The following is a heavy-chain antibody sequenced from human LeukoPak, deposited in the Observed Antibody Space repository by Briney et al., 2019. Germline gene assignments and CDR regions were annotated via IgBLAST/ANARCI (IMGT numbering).Heavy chain of an antibody. J-gene: IGHJ4*02. CDR2: ISSNGGST. CDR3: ARGFEADSGSYLVDY. CDR1: GFTFSSYA. D-gene: IGHD1-26*01. Sequence: GGSLRLSCSASGFTFSSYAMHWVRQAPGKGLEYVSAISSNGGSTYHADSVKGRFTISRDNSKNTLYLQMNSLRPEDTAVYYCARGFEADSGSYLVDYWGQGTLVTVSS. V-gene: IGHV3-64*04.